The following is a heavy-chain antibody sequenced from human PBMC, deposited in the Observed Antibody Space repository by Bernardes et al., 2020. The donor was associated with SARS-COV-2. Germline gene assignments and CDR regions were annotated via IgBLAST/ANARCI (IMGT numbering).Heavy chain of an antibody. V-gene: IGHV1-69*04. D-gene: IGHD3-10*01. CDR2: IIPILGIA. Sequence: SVKVSCKASGYTFPNYGISWVRQAPGQGLEWMGRIIPILGIANYAQKFQGRVTITADKSTSTAYMELSSLRSEDTAVYYCARMGFGELFYYGMDVWGQGTTVTVSS. CDR3: ARMGFGELFYYGMDV. J-gene: IGHJ6*02. CDR1: GYTFPNYG.